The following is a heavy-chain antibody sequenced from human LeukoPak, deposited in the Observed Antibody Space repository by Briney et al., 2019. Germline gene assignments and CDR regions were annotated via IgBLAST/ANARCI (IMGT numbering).Heavy chain of an antibody. CDR1: GYTFTSYD. CDR2: MNPNSGNT. CDR3: VRGGDLDY. D-gene: IGHD3-10*01. J-gene: IGHJ4*02. V-gene: IGHV1-8*02. Sequence: ASVKVSCKASGYTFTSYDINWVRQATGQGLEWMGWMNPNSGNTGYAQKFQGRVTMTRATSMSTAHMELTRLISDDTAVYYCVRGGDLDYWGQGTLVTVSS.